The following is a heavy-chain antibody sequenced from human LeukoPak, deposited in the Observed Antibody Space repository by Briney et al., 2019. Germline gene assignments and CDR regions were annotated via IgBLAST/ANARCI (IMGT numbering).Heavy chain of an antibody. D-gene: IGHD2-21*01. Sequence: GGSLRLSCVGSGFTFSSHAMSWVRQAPEKGLEWVSGIYESGQTTHYADSVKGRFSISRDNSKNTLYLQMDSLRGEDTAIYYCAKDYRIGYSDHFDYWGQGVLATVSS. J-gene: IGHJ4*02. V-gene: IGHV3-23*01. CDR1: GFTFSSHA. CDR3: AKDYRIGYSDHFDY. CDR2: IYESGQTT.